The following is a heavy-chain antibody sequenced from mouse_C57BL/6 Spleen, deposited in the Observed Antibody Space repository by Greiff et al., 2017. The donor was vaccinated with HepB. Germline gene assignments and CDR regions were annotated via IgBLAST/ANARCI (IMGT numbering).Heavy chain of an antibody. CDR2: ISYDGSN. V-gene: IGHV3-6*01. CDR1: GYSITSGYY. CDR3: AALLPAGFAY. D-gene: IGHD2-1*01. Sequence: ESGPGLVKPSQSLSLTCSVTGYSITSGYYWNWIRQFPGNKLEWMGYISYDGSNNYNPSLKNRISITRDTSKNQFFLKLNSVTTEDTATYYCAALLPAGFAYWGQGTLVTVSA. J-gene: IGHJ3*01.